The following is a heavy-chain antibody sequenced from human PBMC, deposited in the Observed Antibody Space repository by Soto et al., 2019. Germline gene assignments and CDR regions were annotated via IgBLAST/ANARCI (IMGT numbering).Heavy chain of an antibody. Sequence: GASVKVSCKASGYSFTDYHIHWVRQAPGQGLEWLGRINPKSGGTSAAQKFQGWVTMTTDTSISTASMELTRLTSDDTAIYYCARGDSTDCSNGVCSFFYNHDMDVWGQGATVTVSS. J-gene: IGHJ6*02. D-gene: IGHD2-8*01. CDR2: INPKSGGT. V-gene: IGHV1-2*04. CDR3: ARGDSTDCSNGVCSFFYNHDMDV. CDR1: GYSFTDYH.